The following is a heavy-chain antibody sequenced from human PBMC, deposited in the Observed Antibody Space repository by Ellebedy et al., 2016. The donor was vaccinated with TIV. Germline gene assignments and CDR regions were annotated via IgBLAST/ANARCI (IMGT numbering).Heavy chain of an antibody. D-gene: IGHD5-18*01. CDR1: DGSISSYY. Sequence: SETLSLXXTVSDGSISSYYWSWNRQPPGKGLEWIGYIYYSGSTNYNPSLKSRVTISVDTSKNQFSLKLSSVTAADTAVYYCARKGSYGLNYYFDYWGQGTLVTVSS. J-gene: IGHJ4*02. CDR2: IYYSGST. CDR3: ARKGSYGLNYYFDY. V-gene: IGHV4-59*01.